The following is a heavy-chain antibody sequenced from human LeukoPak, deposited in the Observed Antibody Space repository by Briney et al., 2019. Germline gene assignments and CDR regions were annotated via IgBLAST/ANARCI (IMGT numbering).Heavy chain of an antibody. V-gene: IGHV4-39*07. Sequence: SETLSLTCTVSGGSISSSSYYWGWIRQPPGKGLEWIGSIYYSGSTYYNPSLKSRVTISVDTPKNQFSLKLSSVTAADTAMYYCASYYYDSSGYTWYYFDYWGQGTLVTVSS. CDR1: GGSISSSSYY. CDR3: ASYYYDSSGYTWYYFDY. CDR2: IYYSGST. D-gene: IGHD3-22*01. J-gene: IGHJ4*02.